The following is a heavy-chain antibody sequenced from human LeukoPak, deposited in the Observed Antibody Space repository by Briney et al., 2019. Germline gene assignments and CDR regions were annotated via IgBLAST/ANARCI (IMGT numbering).Heavy chain of an antibody. CDR1: GFTFSSRG. J-gene: IGHJ4*02. V-gene: IGHV3-23*01. Sequence: GGSLRLSCATSGFTFSSRGMSWVRQAPDRGLEWVSPIHSEGDKTYYADSVKGRFTISRDNSKNTLFLQMDSLRVEDTAIYYCAKDLRNGDAYGFLDSWGQGTLVTVSS. CDR2: IHSEGDKT. D-gene: IGHD2-21*02. CDR3: AKDLRNGDAYGFLDS.